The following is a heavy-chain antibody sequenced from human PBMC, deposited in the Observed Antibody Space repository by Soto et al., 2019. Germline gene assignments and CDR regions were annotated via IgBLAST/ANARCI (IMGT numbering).Heavy chain of an antibody. D-gene: IGHD2-15*01. J-gene: IGHJ4*02. CDR2: TYYKSKWST. V-gene: IGHV6-1*01. CDR1: GDTISRSSAA. Sequence: PSQTLSLTCDISGDTISRSSAAWIWVRQSPSRGLEWLGRTYYKSKWSTDYALSVKGRITINAITSRNQISLHLNSVTPEDTAVYFCARGCVNVHCYPPFDYWGQGSSVTVSS. CDR3: ARGCVNVHCYPPFDY.